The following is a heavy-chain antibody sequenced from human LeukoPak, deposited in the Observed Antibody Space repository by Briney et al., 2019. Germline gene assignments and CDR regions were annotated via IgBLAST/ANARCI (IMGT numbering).Heavy chain of an antibody. CDR2: ISIYNGNT. Sequence: ASVKVSCKASGKTFTTDGISWVRQAPGQGLEWMGWISIYNGNTRYAQNLQGRVIMTIDTSTSTVYMELKSLRSDDTAVYYCAREGSLYCSGGSCYGGFDPWGQGTLVTVSS. J-gene: IGHJ5*02. CDR3: AREGSLYCSGGSCYGGFDP. D-gene: IGHD2-15*01. CDR1: GKTFTTDG. V-gene: IGHV1-18*01.